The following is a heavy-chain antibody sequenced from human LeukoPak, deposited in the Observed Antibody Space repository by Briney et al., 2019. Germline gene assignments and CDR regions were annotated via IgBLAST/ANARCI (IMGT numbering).Heavy chain of an antibody. Sequence: ASVEVSCKASGYTFTSYAMNWVRQAPGQGLEWMGWINTNTGNPTYAQGFTGRFVFSLDTSVSTAYLQISSLKAEDTTVYYCARAGAAYYDFWSGYYLGDYWGQGTLVTVSS. CDR2: INTNTGNP. D-gene: IGHD3-3*01. V-gene: IGHV7-4-1*02. CDR3: ARAGAAYYDFWSGYYLGDY. CDR1: GYTFTSYA. J-gene: IGHJ4*02.